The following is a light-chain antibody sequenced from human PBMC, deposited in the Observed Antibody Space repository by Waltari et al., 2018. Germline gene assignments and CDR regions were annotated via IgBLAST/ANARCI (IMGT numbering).Light chain of an antibody. CDR2: VNS. CDR3: QSYDSSLSQV. Sequence: QSVLTQPPSVSGAPGQRVTISCTGSSSNIGAGYDVHWYQQLPGTAPTLLIYVNSNRPSGVPDRFSGSKSGSSASLAITGLQAEDEADYYCQSYDSSLSQVFGGGTKLTVL. J-gene: IGLJ2*01. CDR1: SSNIGAGYD. V-gene: IGLV1-40*01.